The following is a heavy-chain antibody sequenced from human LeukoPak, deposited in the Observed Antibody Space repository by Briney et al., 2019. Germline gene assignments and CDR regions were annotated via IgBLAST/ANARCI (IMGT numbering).Heavy chain of an antibody. V-gene: IGHV1-46*01. Sequence: ASVKVSCKASGYTFTNYYMHWVRQAPGQGLEWMGIINPYGCSTSYAQKFQGRVTMTRDTSTSTVYRELSSLRSEDTAVYYCARHARLSRGYSTGILWYFDLSGRGTLVTVSS. CDR3: ARHARLSRGYSTGILWYFDL. CDR2: INPYGCST. CDR1: GYTFTNYY. J-gene: IGHJ2*01. D-gene: IGHD3-22*01.